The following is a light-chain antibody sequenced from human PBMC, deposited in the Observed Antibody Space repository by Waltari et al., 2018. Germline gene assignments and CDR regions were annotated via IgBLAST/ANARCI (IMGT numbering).Light chain of an antibody. CDR1: SGSIASNF. CDR2: EDN. CDR3: QSYDGTNWV. J-gene: IGLJ3*02. V-gene: IGLV6-57*04. Sequence: NFMLTQPHSVSESPVKTVTISCTRSSGSIASNFMQWYQQRPGSAPTTLIYEDNQRPSAVPDRFSCSIDSSSNSASLTISGLKTEDEADYYCQSYDGTNWVFGGGTKLTVL.